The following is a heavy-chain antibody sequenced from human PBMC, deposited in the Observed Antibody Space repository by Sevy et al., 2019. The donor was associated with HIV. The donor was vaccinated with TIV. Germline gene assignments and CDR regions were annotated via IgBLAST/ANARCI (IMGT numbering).Heavy chain of an antibody. Sequence: GGSLRLSCGVSGFALRSYTMNWVRQAPGKGLEWVASISATGGSTYYADSVKDRFTISRDVSKSTLYLQMNSLTAEDTAKFYCAKTLQKLPFHPHYFDYWGQGTLVTVSS. J-gene: IGHJ4*02. CDR3: AKTLQKLPFHPHYFDY. D-gene: IGHD2-21*02. CDR2: ISATGGST. V-gene: IGHV3-23*01. CDR1: GFALRSYT.